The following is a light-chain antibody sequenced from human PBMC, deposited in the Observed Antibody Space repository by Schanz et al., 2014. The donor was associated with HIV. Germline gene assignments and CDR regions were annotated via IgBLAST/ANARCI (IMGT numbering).Light chain of an antibody. V-gene: IGKV4-1*01. J-gene: IGKJ1*01. Sequence: DIVLTQSPDSLAVSLGERATINCKSSQSVLYSSNNKNYLAWYQQKPGQPPKLLIYWASTRESGVPDRFSGSGSGTDFTLTISSLQAEDVAVYFCQQYRSTPWTFGQGTNVKIK. CDR1: QSVLYSSNNKNY. CDR3: QQYRSTPWT. CDR2: WAS.